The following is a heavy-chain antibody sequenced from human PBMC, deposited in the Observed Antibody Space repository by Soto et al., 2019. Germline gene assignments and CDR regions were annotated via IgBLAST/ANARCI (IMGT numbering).Heavy chain of an antibody. J-gene: IGHJ4*02. CDR1: GFTFSSYA. CDR2: ISGSGGST. D-gene: IGHD6-13*01. Sequence: EVQLLESGGGLVQPGGSLRLSCAASGFTFSSYAMSWVRQAPGKGLEWVSAISGSGGSTYYADSVKGRFTISRDNSKNTLYLHMNSLRAEDTAVYYCAKTVAAAATGRGLFDYWGQGTMVTVSS. V-gene: IGHV3-23*01. CDR3: AKTVAAAATGRGLFDY.